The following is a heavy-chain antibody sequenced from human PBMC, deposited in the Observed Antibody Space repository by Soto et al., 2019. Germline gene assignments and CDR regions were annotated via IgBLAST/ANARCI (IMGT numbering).Heavy chain of an antibody. J-gene: IGHJ6*02. D-gene: IGHD3-22*01. CDR1: GYSFSSYW. CDR3: ARHGPRVYYDNSDYYYYGMDV. V-gene: IGHV5-51*01. Sequence: PGESLKISCQGFGYSFSSYWIGWVRQMPGKGLEWMGLIYPGDSDTRYSPSFQGQVTISADKSISTAYLQWSSLKASGTAMYYCARHGPRVYYDNSDYYYYGMDVWGQGTTVTVSS. CDR2: IYPGDSDT.